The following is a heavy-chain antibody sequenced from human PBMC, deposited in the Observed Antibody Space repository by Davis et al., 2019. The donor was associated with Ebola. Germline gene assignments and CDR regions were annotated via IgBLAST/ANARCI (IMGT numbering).Heavy chain of an antibody. CDR3: ARGHSSSWGYYYYGMDV. CDR2: INHSGST. Sequence: MPSETLSLTCAVYAGSLSDYYWNWIRQPPGKGLEWIGEINHSGSTNYNPSLKSRVTISVDTSKNQFSLKLSSVTAADTAVYYCARGHSSSWGYYYYGMDVWGQGTTVTVSS. CDR1: AGSLSDYY. J-gene: IGHJ6*02. V-gene: IGHV4-34*01. D-gene: IGHD6-13*01.